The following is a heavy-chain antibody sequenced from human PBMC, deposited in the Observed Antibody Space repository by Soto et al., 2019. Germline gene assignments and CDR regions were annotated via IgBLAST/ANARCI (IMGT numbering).Heavy chain of an antibody. CDR2: IIPIFGTA. CDR3: ARDLSAAAGLPYYYYYGIDV. D-gene: IGHD6-13*01. CDR1: GGTFSSYA. J-gene: IGHJ6*02. Sequence: SLKVSCKSSGGTFSSYAISWVRQAPGQGLEWMGGIIPIFGTANYAQKFQGRVTITADKSTSTAYMELSSLRSEDTAVYYCARDLSAAAGLPYYYYYGIDVWGQGPTVPVSS. V-gene: IGHV1-69*06.